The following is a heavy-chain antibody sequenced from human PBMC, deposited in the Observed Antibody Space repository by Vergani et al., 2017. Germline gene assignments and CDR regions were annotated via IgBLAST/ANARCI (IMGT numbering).Heavy chain of an antibody. J-gene: IGHJ4*02. CDR3: ARQNPYGSAHVDF. V-gene: IGHV4-38-2*01. CDR2: VHRNGNT. Sequence: HVDLQESGPGLVKSSEPLSLNCAVSVYSVGSGYSWGWIRQPPGRGLEWIGCVHRNGNTYYTLSLRSRATISRDTSKNQFSLRLTSVTAADTAVYYCARQNPYGSAHVDFWGRGVLVTVSA. D-gene: IGHD3-10*01. CDR1: VYSVGSGYS.